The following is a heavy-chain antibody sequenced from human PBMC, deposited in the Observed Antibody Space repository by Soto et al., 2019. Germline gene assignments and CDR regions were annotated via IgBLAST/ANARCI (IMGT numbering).Heavy chain of an antibody. CDR1: GSSISSYY. Sequence: PSETLSLTCTVSGSSISSYYWRWIRQPTGKVLEWIGYIYYSGSTNYNPSLKSRATISVDTSKNQFSLKLSSVTAADTAVYYCARVTYYYDSSGATYYFDYWGQGTLVTVS. J-gene: IGHJ4*02. V-gene: IGHV4-59*01. CDR3: ARVTYYYDSSGATYYFDY. CDR2: IYYSGST. D-gene: IGHD3-22*01.